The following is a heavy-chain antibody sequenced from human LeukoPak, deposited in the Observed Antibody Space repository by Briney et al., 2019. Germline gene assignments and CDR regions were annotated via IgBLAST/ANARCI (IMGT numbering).Heavy chain of an antibody. V-gene: IGHV4-34*01. CDR3: ARANYYYGMDV. CDR2: INHSGST. CDR1: GGSFSGYY. Sequence: SETLSLTCAVYGGSFSGYYWSWIRQPPGKGLEWIGEINHSGSTNYNPSLKSRVTISVDTSKNQFSLNLCSVTAADTAVYYCARANYYYGMDVWGQGTTVTVSS. J-gene: IGHJ6*02.